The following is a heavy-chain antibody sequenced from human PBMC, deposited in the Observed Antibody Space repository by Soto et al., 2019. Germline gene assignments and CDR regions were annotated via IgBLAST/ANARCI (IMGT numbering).Heavy chain of an antibody. CDR3: ARRGYGPGFPYYYGMDV. CDR1: GGSMSSYY. Sequence: SETLSLTCTVSGGSMSSYYWSWIRQPPGKGLEWIGYIYYSGSTNYNPSIKSRVTMSVDTPKNQFSLKLSSVTAADTAVYYCARRGYGPGFPYYYGMDVWGQGTTVTVS. D-gene: IGHD3-10*01. V-gene: IGHV4-59*01. CDR2: IYYSGST. J-gene: IGHJ6*02.